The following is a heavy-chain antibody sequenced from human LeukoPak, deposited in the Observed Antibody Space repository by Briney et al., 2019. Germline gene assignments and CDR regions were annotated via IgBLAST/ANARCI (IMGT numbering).Heavy chain of an antibody. V-gene: IGHV3-48*03. CDR1: VFTFSTFE. CDR2: ISSTGSSR. J-gene: IGHJ4*02. D-gene: IGHD3-22*01. CDR3: AREMAHYFDSSGYSF. Sequence: GGSLRLSCAASVFTFSTFEMHWVRPAPGKGLERVSYISSTGSSRYYADSVKGRFTISRDNAKNSLYLQMNSLRDEDTAVYYCAREMAHYFDSSGYSFWGQGTLVTVSS.